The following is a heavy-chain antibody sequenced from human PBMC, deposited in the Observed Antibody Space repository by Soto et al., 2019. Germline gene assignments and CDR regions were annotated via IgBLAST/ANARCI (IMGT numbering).Heavy chain of an antibody. CDR2: IIPIFGTA. V-gene: IGHV1-69*13. Sequence: SVKVSCKASGCTFSSYAISWVRQAPGQGLEWMGGIIPIFGTANYAQKFQGRVTITANESTSTAYMELSSLRSEDTAVYYCAREFRGWYYYGMDVWGQGTTVTVSS. CDR1: GCTFSSYA. J-gene: IGHJ6*02. D-gene: IGHD2-15*01. CDR3: AREFRGWYYYGMDV.